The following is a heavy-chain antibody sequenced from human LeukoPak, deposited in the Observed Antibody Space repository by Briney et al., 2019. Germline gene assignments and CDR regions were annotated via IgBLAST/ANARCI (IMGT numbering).Heavy chain of an antibody. Sequence: PGGSLRLSCAASGFTFSSYEMNWVRQAPGKGLEWVSYIKGRFTISRDNAKNSLYLQMNSLRAEDTAVYHCVREASGGTKGVSGTFDIWGQGTLVTVSS. CDR3: VREASGGTKGVSGTFDI. CDR2: I. CDR1: GFTFSSYE. V-gene: IGHV3-48*03. J-gene: IGHJ3*02. D-gene: IGHD6-13*01.